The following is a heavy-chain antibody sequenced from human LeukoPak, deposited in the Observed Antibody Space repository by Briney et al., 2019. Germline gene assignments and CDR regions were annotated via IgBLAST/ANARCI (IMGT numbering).Heavy chain of an antibody. CDR3: ARERSTFDY. CDR2: ISYDGSIK. D-gene: IGHD5/OR15-5a*01. Sequence: PGRSLRLSCAASGFTFSSYAMHWVRQAPGKGLEWVAVISYDGSIKYYADSGKGRFTISRDNSKNTLYLQMNSLRGEDTAVYYCARERSTFDYWGQGTLVTVSS. J-gene: IGHJ4*02. V-gene: IGHV3-30-3*01. CDR1: GFTFSSYA.